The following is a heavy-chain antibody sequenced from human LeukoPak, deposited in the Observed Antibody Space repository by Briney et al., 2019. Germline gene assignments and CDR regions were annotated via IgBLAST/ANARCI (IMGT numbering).Heavy chain of an antibody. J-gene: IGHJ6*02. V-gene: IGHV1-69*04. Sequence: SVKVSCKASGGTFSSYAISWVRQAPGQGLEWMGRIIPILGIANYAQKFQGWVTMTRDTSISTAYMELSRLRSDDTAVYYCARSPCSSTSCNYYYGMDVWGQGTTVTVSS. CDR3: ARSPCSSTSCNYYYGMDV. D-gene: IGHD2-2*01. CDR1: GGTFSSYA. CDR2: IIPILGIA.